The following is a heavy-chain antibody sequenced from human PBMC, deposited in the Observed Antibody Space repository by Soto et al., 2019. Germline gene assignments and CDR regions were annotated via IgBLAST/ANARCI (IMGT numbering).Heavy chain of an antibody. D-gene: IGHD1-7*01. Sequence: DLEWIGYIYHSGSTYYNPSLKSRVTISVDRSKNQFSLKLSSVTAADTAVYYCARGYNWNYGAWGQGTLVTVSS. CDR2: IYHSGST. CDR3: ARGYNWNYGA. J-gene: IGHJ5*02. V-gene: IGHV4-30-2*01.